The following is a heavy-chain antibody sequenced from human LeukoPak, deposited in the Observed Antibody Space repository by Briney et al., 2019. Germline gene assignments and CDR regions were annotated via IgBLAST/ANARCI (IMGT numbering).Heavy chain of an antibody. CDR2: INSDGSST. V-gene: IGHV3-74*01. Sequence: GRSLRLSCAASGFTFSSYWMHWVRQAPGKGLVWVSRINSDGSSTRYADSVKGRFTISRDNAKNTLYLQVNSLRAEDTAVYYCARDYANYDHFDYWGQGTLVTVSS. J-gene: IGHJ4*02. CDR1: GFTFSSYW. CDR3: ARDYANYDHFDY. D-gene: IGHD4/OR15-4a*01.